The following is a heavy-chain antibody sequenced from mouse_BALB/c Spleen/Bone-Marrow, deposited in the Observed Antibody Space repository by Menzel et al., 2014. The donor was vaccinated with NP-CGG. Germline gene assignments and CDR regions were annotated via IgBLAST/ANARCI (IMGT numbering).Heavy chain of an antibody. CDR2: ISSVGSYT. J-gene: IGHJ2*01. D-gene: IGHD4-1*01. V-gene: IGHV5-6*02. Sequence: EVMLVESGGDLVKPGGSLKLSCAASGFTFSNYGMSWVRQTPDKRLEWVATISSVGSYTYYPGSVKGRFTISRDNAKNTLFLQMSSLKSEDTAMYYCARRGTGTGSYYFDYWGQGTTLTVSS. CDR3: ARRGTGTGSYYFDY. CDR1: GFTFSNYG.